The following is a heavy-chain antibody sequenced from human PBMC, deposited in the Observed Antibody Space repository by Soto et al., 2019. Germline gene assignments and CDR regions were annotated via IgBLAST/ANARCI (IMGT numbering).Heavy chain of an antibody. Sequence: GGSLRLSCVASGFTFNTNSMSWVRQAPGKGLEWLSSISSRGSFISQAESVKGRFTITRENAKNSLYLQMNSLKAEDTAVYYYAIDPPTGATLDWSDSWGQGTLVP. CDR3: AIDPPTGATLDWSDS. J-gene: IGHJ5*02. CDR2: ISSRGSFI. V-gene: IGHV3-21*01. CDR1: GFTFNTNS. D-gene: IGHD7-27*01.